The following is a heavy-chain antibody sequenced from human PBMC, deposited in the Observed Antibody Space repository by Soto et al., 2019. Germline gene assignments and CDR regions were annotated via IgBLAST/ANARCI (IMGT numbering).Heavy chain of an antibody. J-gene: IGHJ6*03. Sequence: EVQLVESGGGLVQPGGSLRLSCAASGFTFSSYSMNWVLQAPGTRLEWVSYISSNSSTIYYADSVKGRFTISRDNAKNSLYLQMHSRRAEDTAVYYGARGYSSSWGAYYYYYMDVWGQGTTVTVSS. V-gene: IGHV3-48*01. CDR1: GFTFSSYS. CDR3: ARGYSSSWGAYYYYYMDV. D-gene: IGHD6-13*01. CDR2: ISSNSSTI.